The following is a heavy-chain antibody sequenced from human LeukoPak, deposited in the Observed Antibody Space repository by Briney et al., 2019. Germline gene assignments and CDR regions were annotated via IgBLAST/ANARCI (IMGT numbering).Heavy chain of an antibody. CDR2: MNPNSGDT. CDR3: ARGPFGSGSFLDY. CDR1: GYIFSSND. J-gene: IGHJ4*02. V-gene: IGHV1-8*01. D-gene: IGHD3-10*01. Sequence: GASVKVSCKASGYIFSSNDINWVRQAAGQGLEWMGWMNPNSGDTGYKEKFQGRVAMTRSTSITTAYMELSSLRSEDTAVYYCARGPFGSGSFLDYWGQGTLVTVSS.